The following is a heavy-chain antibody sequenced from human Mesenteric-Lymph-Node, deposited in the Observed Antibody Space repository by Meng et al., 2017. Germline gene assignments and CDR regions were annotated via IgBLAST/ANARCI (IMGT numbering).Heavy chain of an antibody. CDR1: GYTFTSYY. D-gene: IGHD5-12*01. J-gene: IGHJ4*02. CDR2: INPSGGST. Sequence: ASVKVSCKASGYTFTSYYMHWVRQAPGQGLEWMGIINPSGGSTSYAQKFQGRVTMTRDTSTSTVYMELSSLRSEDTAVYYCARVLKGTLRYTGYDSGFDSWGQGTLVTVSS. CDR3: ARVLKGTLRYTGYDSGFDS. V-gene: IGHV1-46*01.